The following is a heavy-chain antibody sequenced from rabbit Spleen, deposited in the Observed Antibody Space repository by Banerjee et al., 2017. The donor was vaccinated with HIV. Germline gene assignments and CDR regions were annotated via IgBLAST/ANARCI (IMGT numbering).Heavy chain of an antibody. Sequence: QEQLVESGGGLVKPGASLTLTCTASGFSFSNSYDMCWVRQAPGKGLEWIGCIYTGNGKTYYASWAKGRFTISKSSSTTVTLQMTSLTAADTATYFCARNLVYIGGMWGPGTLVTVS. V-gene: IGHV1S45*01. CDR3: ARNLVYIGGM. J-gene: IGHJ4*01. CDR2: IYTGNGKT. D-gene: IGHD1-1*01. CDR1: GFSFSNSYD.